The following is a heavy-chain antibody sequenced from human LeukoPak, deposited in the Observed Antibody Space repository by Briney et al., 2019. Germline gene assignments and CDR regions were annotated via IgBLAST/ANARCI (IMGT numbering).Heavy chain of an antibody. CDR1: GFTFTTYA. CDR3: ARGSYGMDV. V-gene: IGHV3-23*01. J-gene: IGHJ6*02. CDR2: VSKSDGTT. Sequence: GGSLRLSCAASGFTFTTYAMSWVRQAPGKGLEWVSSVSKSDGTTYYADSVKGRLTISRDNSKNTLHLQMNGLRAEDTAVYYCARGSYGMDVWGQGTAVTVSS.